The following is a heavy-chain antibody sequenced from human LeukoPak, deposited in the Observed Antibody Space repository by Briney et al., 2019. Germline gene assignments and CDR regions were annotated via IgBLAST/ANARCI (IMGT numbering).Heavy chain of an antibody. CDR1: GYTFTSYS. J-gene: IGHJ4*02. CDR2: ISAYNGNT. CDR3: ARGGGVIYNWNDVSPDY. Sequence: ASVKVSCKASGYTFTSYSISWVRQAPGQGLEWMGWISAYNGNTNYAQKLQGRVTMTTDTSTSTAYMELRSLRSDDTAVYYCARGGGVIYNWNDVSPDYWGQGTLVTVSS. V-gene: IGHV1-18*01. D-gene: IGHD1-1*01.